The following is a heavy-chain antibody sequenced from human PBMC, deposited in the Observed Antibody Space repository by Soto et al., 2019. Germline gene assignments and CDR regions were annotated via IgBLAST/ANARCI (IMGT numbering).Heavy chain of an antibody. CDR3: ARDFITGTTNY. J-gene: IGHJ4*02. D-gene: IGHD1-20*01. CDR1: GGSISSGGYY. Sequence: ASETLSLTCTVSGGSISSGGYYWSWIRQHPGKGLEWIGYIYYSGNTYYNPPLKSRVTISVDTSKNQFSLNLRSVTAADTAVYYCARDFITGTTNYWGQGTLVTVSS. V-gene: IGHV4-31*03. CDR2: IYYSGNT.